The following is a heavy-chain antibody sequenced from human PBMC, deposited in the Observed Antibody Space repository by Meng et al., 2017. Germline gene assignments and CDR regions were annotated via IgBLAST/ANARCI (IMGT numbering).Heavy chain of an antibody. V-gene: IGHV3-21*01. J-gene: IGHJ4*02. Sequence: SCAASGFTFSSYSMNWVRQAPGKGLEWVSSIISSSSYIYYADSVKGRFTISRDNAKNSLYLQMDSLRAEDTAVYYCARRRGSSGWKFDYWGQGTLVTVSS. CDR3: ARRRGSSGWKFDY. CDR2: IISSSSYI. D-gene: IGHD6-19*01. CDR1: GFTFSSYS.